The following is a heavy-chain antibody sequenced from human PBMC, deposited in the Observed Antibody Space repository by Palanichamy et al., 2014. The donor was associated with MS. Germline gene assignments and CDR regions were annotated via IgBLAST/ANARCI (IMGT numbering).Heavy chain of an antibody. CDR2: IYNSGST. D-gene: IGHD3-16*01. J-gene: IGHJ4*02. CDR1: GGSISSDH. Sequence: QVQLQESGPGLVKPSETLSLTCTVSGGSISSDHWSWIRQPPGKGLEWIGYIYNSGSTNYNSSLQSRVTMSLDTSKNQFSLKLSSVTAADTAAYYCARGGPSSKYFDYWGQGTLVTVSS. V-gene: IGHV4-59*01. CDR3: ARGGPSSKYFDY.